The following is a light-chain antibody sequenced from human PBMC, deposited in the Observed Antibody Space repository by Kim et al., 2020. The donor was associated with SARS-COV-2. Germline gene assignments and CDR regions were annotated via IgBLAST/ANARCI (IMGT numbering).Light chain of an antibody. J-gene: IGLJ3*02. CDR1: SSDVGSYNL. V-gene: IGLV2-23*02. CDR2: EVS. CDR3: CSYAGSSTWV. Sequence: GQSITLSCTGTSSDVGSYNLVSWYQQHPGKAPKLMIYEVSKRPSGVSKRFSGSKSGNTASLTISGLQAEDEADYYCCSYAGSSTWVFGGGTQLTVL.